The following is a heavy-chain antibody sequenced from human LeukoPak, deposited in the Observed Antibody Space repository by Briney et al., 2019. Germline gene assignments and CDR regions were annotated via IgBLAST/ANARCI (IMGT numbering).Heavy chain of an antibody. CDR3: ARTPPCSSTSCYILDY. D-gene: IGHD2-2*02. Sequence: SETLSLTCNVSGGPVSGNYWSWIRQPPGKGLEWIGYISYSGSTNYNPSLKSRVTMSVDTSKNQFSLKLSCVTSADTAVYYCARTPPCSSTSCYILDYWGQGTLVTVSS. J-gene: IGHJ4*02. CDR2: ISYSGST. V-gene: IGHV4-59*02. CDR1: GGPVSGNY.